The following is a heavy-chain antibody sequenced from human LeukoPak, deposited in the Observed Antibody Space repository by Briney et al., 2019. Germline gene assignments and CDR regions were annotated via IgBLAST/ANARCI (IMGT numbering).Heavy chain of an antibody. CDR3: ARGYFDWLGYFDY. V-gene: IGHV3-21*01. D-gene: IGHD3-9*01. Sequence: GGSLRLSCAASGFIFSTYVMHWVRQAPGKGLEWVSSISSSSSYIYYADSVKGRFTISRDNAKNSLYLQMNSLRAEDTAVYYCARGYFDWLGYFDYWGQGTLVTVSS. CDR1: GFIFSTYV. CDR2: ISSSSSYI. J-gene: IGHJ4*02.